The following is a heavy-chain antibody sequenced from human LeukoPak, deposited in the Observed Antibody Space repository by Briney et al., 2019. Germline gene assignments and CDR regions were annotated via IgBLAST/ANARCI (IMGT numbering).Heavy chain of an antibody. CDR3: AREITYYYDSSPPSV. CDR1: GGSISSGGYY. J-gene: IGHJ3*01. CDR2: IYYSGST. Sequence: SETLSLTCTVSGGSISSGGYYWSWIRQHPGKGLEWIGYIYYSGSTYYNPSLKSRVTISVDTSKNQFSLKLSSVTAADTAVYYCAREITYYYDSSPPSVWGQGTMVTVSS. V-gene: IGHV4-31*03. D-gene: IGHD3-22*01.